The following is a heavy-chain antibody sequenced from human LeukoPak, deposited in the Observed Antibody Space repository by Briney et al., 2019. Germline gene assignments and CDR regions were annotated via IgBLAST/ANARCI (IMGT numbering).Heavy chain of an antibody. J-gene: IGHJ2*01. CDR3: ARDWGYYDSSGYYYNGWYFDL. CDR1: GYTFTSHG. CDR2: ISTYNVNT. D-gene: IGHD3-22*01. V-gene: IGHV1-18*04. Sequence: ASVKVSCKASGYTFTSHGITWVRQAPGQGLEWMGWISTYNVNTNYAQKFQGRVTITADDSTSTAYMELSSLRSEDTAIFYCARDWGYYDSSGYYYNGWYFDLWGRGTLVTVSS.